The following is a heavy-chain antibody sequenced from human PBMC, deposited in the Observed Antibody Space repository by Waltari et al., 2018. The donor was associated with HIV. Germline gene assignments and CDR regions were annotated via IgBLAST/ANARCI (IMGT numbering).Heavy chain of an antibody. V-gene: IGHV4-38-2*01. CDR2: IYHSGST. CDR3: ARLYGSGSYRYDY. Sequence: QVQLQESGPGLVKPSEPLSLTCAVSGYSISSGYYWGWIRQPPGKGLEWIGSIYHSGSTYYNPSLKSRVTISVDTSKNQFSLKLSSVTAADTAVYYCARLYGSGSYRYDYWGQGTLVTVSS. D-gene: IGHD3-10*01. J-gene: IGHJ4*02. CDR1: GYSISSGYY.